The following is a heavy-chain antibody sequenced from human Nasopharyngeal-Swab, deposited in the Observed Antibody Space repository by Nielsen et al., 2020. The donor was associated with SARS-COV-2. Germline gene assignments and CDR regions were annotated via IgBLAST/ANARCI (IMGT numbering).Heavy chain of an antibody. CDR1: GFTFSSYA. CDR3: ARDQGSGWYTYYYYYGMDV. V-gene: IGHV3-30-3*01. D-gene: IGHD6-13*01. CDR2: ISYDGSKK. Sequence: GESLKISCAASGFTFSSYATHWVRQAPGKGLEWVAVISYDGSKKYYADSVKGRFTISRDNSKNTLYLQMNSLRAEDTAVYYCARDQGSGWYTYYYYYGMDVWGQGTTVTVSS. J-gene: IGHJ6*02.